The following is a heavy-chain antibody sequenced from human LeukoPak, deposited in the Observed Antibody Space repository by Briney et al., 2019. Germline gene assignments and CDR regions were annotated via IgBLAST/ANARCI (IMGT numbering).Heavy chain of an antibody. V-gene: IGHV3-30*07. CDR2: ISYDGSNK. CDR3: AREGYCSITSCHFDY. Sequence: GGSLRLSCAASGFTFSSYAMHWVRQAPGKGLEWVAVISYDGSNKYYADSVKGRFTISRDNSKNTLYLQMSSLRAEDTAVYYCAREGYCSITSCHFDYWGQGTLVTVSS. D-gene: IGHD2-2*01. J-gene: IGHJ4*02. CDR1: GFTFSSYA.